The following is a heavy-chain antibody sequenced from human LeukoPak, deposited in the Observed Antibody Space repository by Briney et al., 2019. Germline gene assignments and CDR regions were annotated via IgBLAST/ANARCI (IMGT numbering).Heavy chain of an antibody. CDR3: ATVGSHSSSWYPPPDV. V-gene: IGHV4-39*01. J-gene: IGHJ6*02. CDR2: IYYSGST. CDR1: GGSISSSSYY. Sequence: KPSETLSLTCTVSGGSISSSSYYWGWIRQPPGKGLEWIGSIYYSGSTYYNPSLKSRVTISVDTSKNQFSLKLSSVTAADTAVYYCATVGSHSSSWYPPPDVWGQGTTVTVSS. D-gene: IGHD6-13*01.